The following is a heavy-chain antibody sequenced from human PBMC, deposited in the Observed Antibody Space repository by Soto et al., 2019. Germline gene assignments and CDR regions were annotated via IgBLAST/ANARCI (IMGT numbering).Heavy chain of an antibody. V-gene: IGHV3-21*01. CDR1: GFTFSSYS. Sequence: GGSLRLSCAASGFTFSSYSMNWVRQAPGKGLEWVSSISSSSSYIYYADSVKGRFTISRDNAKNSLYLQMNSLRAEDTAVYYCARDSLPGAAPFDIWGQGTMVTVSS. J-gene: IGHJ3*02. CDR3: ARDSLPGAAPFDI. CDR2: ISSSSSYI. D-gene: IGHD6-25*01.